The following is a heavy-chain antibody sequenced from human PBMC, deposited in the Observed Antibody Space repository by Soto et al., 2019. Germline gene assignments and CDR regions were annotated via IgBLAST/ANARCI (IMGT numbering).Heavy chain of an antibody. CDR2: IIPIFGTA. J-gene: IGHJ3*02. V-gene: IGHV1-69*13. CDR1: GGTFSSYA. D-gene: IGHD3-22*01. CDR3: ARSSITMIVVVIREFGAFDI. Sequence: SVKVSCKASGGTFSSYAISWVRQAPGQGLEWMGGIIPIFGTANYAQKFQGRVTITADESTSTAYMELSSLRSEDTAVYYCARSSITMIVVVIREFGAFDIWGPGTMGTVSS.